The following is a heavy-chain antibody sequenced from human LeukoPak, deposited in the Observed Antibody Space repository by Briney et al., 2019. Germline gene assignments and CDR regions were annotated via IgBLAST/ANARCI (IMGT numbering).Heavy chain of an antibody. D-gene: IGHD3-10*01. CDR1: GFTFSSYH. CDR2: ISSSGSPT. J-gene: IGHJ4*02. CDR3: GKLFYSSGMYHFDY. V-gene: IGHV3-48*03. Sequence: GGSLRLSCAASGFTFSSYHMNWVRQAPGKGLEWVSYISSSGSPTHYADSVKGRFTISRDNSKNTLYLQMNSLRAEDTAVFYCGKLFYSSGMYHFDYWGQGTLVTVSS.